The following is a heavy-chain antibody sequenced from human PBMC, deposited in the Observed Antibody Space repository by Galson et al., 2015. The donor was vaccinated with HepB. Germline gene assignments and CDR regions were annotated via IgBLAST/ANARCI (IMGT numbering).Heavy chain of an antibody. Sequence: LSLTCTVSGGSISSYYWSWIRQPPGKGLEWIGYIYNSGSTNYNPSLKSRVTISVETAKNQFSLKLRSVTAADTAVYYCTRDMRPFTSGWRAFDIWGQGTMVTVSS. J-gene: IGHJ3*02. CDR1: GGSISSYY. D-gene: IGHD6-19*01. CDR2: IYNSGST. V-gene: IGHV4-59*01. CDR3: TRDMRPFTSGWRAFDI.